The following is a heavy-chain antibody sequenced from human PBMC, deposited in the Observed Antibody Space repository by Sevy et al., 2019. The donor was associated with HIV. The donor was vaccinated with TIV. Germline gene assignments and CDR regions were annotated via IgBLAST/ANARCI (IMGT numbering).Heavy chain of an antibody. V-gene: IGHV3-74*01. Sequence: GGSLRLSCAASGFTFTSDWMHWVRQPPGKGLAWVSHINSDGEMIRYADSVKGRFTTSRDNAKNKLYLQMKNLRAEDTAVYYCARGSRGTFGSWGQGTLVTVSS. J-gene: IGHJ4*02. CDR1: GFTFTSDW. CDR3: ARGSRGTFGS. CDR2: INSDGEMI. D-gene: IGHD1-26*01.